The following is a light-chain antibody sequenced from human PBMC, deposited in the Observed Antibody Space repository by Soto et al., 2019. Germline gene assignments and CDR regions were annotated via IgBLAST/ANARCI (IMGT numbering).Light chain of an antibody. J-gene: IGKJ2*01. CDR3: QQYGSSLMYT. V-gene: IGKV3-20*01. CDR2: GAS. Sequence: EIVLTQSPGTLSLSPGERAALSCRASQSVSSSYLAWYQQKPGQAPRLLIYGASSRATGIPDRFSGSGSGTDFTLTISRLEPEDFAVYHCQQYGSSLMYTFGQGTKVDIK. CDR1: QSVSSSY.